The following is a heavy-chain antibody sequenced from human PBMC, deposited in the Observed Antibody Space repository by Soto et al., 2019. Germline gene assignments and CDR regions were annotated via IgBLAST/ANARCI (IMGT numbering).Heavy chain of an antibody. D-gene: IGHD6-19*01. CDR2: IYYSGST. CDR3: ARGQQSWLYYFDL. J-gene: IGHJ4*02. V-gene: IGHV4-30-4*01. Sequence: SETLSLTCTVSGGSISSGDYYWSWIRQPPGKGLEWIGYIYYSGSTNYNPSLKSRVTISVDTSKNQVSLKLSSVTAADTAVYYCARGQQSWLYYFDLWGQGTLVTVSS. CDR1: GGSISSGDYY.